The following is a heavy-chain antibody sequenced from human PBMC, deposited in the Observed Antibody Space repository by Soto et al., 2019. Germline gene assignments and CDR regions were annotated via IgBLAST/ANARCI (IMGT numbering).Heavy chain of an antibody. V-gene: IGHV4-39*01. D-gene: IGHD4-17*01. J-gene: IGHJ4*02. CDR2: IYHTGRT. CDR1: GYSISRNSYY. Sequence: PSETLSLTCTFSGYSISRNSYYWGWVRQPPGKGLEWIGSIYHTGRTNHNPSLRSRVTISVDTSENQFSLRLTSVTAVDTAVYYCARVKDFGDLFDSWGQGTLVTVSS. CDR3: ARVKDFGDLFDS.